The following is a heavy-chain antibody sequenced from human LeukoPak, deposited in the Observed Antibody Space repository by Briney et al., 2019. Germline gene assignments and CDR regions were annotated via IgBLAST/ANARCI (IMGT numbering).Heavy chain of an antibody. V-gene: IGHV3-64*01. J-gene: IGHJ4*02. Sequence: PVGSLGLSCAAPGVTSTHYARQWGREAPGEGVEYVSAISADGITARYASSVTGRFTISRDNSRNTLDLQMGSLRPEDLSAYYCARGAEGFLDSWGQGTLVTVSS. CDR3: ARGAEGFLDS. CDR1: GVTSTHYA. CDR2: ISADGITA.